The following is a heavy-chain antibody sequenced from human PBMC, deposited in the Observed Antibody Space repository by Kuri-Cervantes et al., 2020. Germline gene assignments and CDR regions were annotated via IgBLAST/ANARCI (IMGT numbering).Heavy chain of an antibody. CDR3: ARVDGYSSGSYGAAWFDP. V-gene: IGHV4-30-4*08. CDR1: GGSISSYY. CDR2: IFSSGSGTA. J-gene: IGHJ5*02. D-gene: IGHD3-22*01. Sequence: LRLSCTVSGGSISSYYWSWIRQPPGKGLEWIAYIFSSGSGTAYYNPSLKSRLGISLDASKNQFSLKMTSVTAADTAVYYCARVDGYSSGSYGAAWFDPWGQGTLVTVSS.